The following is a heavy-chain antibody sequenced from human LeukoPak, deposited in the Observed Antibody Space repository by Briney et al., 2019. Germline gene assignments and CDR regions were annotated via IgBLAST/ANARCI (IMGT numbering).Heavy chain of an antibody. Sequence: SETLSLTCAVYGGSFSGYYWSWLRQPPGKGLDWMGEINHSGSTNYNPSLKSRVTISVDTSKNQFSLKLSSVTASDTAVYYCARDAYCSSTSCYRTDAFDIWGQGTMVTVSS. D-gene: IGHD2-2*02. J-gene: IGHJ3*02. V-gene: IGHV4-34*01. CDR3: ARDAYCSSTSCYRTDAFDI. CDR1: GGSFSGYY. CDR2: INHSGST.